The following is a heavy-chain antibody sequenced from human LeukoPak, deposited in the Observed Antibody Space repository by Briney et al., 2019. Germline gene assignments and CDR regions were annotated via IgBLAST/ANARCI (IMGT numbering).Heavy chain of an antibody. J-gene: IGHJ3*02. CDR1: GFTVSSNY. V-gene: IGHV3-66*01. CDR3: ARRCGGSCFYAFDI. D-gene: IGHD2-15*01. CDR2: IYSGGST. Sequence: GVSLRLSCAASGFTVSSNYMSWVRQAPGKGLEWVSVIYSGGSTCYADSVKGRFTISRDNSKNTLYLQMNSLRAEDTAVYYCARRCGGSCFYAFDIWGQGTMVTVSS.